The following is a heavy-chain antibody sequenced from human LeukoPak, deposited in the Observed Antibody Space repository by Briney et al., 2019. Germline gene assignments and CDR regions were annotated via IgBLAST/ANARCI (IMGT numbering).Heavy chain of an antibody. D-gene: IGHD3-9*01. J-gene: IGHJ4*02. CDR1: GGSISSGGYY. Sequence: SQTLSLTCAVSGGSISSGGYYWSWIRQHPGKGLEWIGYIYYSGSTYYNPSLKSRVTISVDTSKNQFSLKLSSVTAADTAVYYCARGLWHIYYDILTGYLDYFDYWGQGTLVTVSS. CDR2: IYYSGST. CDR3: ARGLWHIYYDILTGYLDYFDY. V-gene: IGHV4-31*11.